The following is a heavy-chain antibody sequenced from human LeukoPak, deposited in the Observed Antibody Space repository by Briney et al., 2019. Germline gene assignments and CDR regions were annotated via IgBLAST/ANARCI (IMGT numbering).Heavy chain of an antibody. CDR2: ISGSGGST. V-gene: IGHV3-23*01. D-gene: IGHD4-23*01. CDR1: GFTFSSDA. J-gene: IGHJ3*02. CDR3: AKDRVFYGGAFDI. Sequence: GASLRFDCAASGFTFSSDALSWVRQAPWNKLKWVSAISGSGGSTYYADYVKGRFTISRENSKNTLYLQMNSLRAEDTAVYYCAKDRVFYGGAFDIWGQGTMVTVYS.